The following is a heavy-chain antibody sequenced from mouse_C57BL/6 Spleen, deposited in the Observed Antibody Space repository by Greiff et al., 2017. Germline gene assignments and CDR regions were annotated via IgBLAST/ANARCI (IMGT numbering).Heavy chain of an antibody. V-gene: IGHV7-3*01. CDR2: IRNKANGYTT. Sequence: EVKLVESGGGLVQPGGSLSLSCAASGFTFTDYYMSWVRQPPGKALEWLGFIRNKANGYTTEYSASVKGRFTISRDNSQSILYLQMNALRAEDSVTYYCARYKFWDRLMDYWGQGTSVTVSS. CDR1: GFTFTDYY. CDR3: ARYKFWDRLMDY. J-gene: IGHJ4*01. D-gene: IGHD4-1*01.